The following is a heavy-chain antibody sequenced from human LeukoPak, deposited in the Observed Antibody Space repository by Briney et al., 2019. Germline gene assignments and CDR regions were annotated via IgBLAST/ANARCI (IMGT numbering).Heavy chain of an antibody. D-gene: IGHD1-20*01. V-gene: IGHV4-39*07. CDR3: ARGHLTGRGYFDY. J-gene: IGHJ4*02. CDR2: RCYSGIT. CDR1: GGSITSSSYC. Sequence: PSETLSLTCTVSGGSITSSSYCWGWIRQPPGKGLEWIGSRCYSGITYYNPSLKSRVTISVDTSKNQFSLKLSSVTAADTAVYYCARGHLTGRGYFDYWGQGTLVTVSS.